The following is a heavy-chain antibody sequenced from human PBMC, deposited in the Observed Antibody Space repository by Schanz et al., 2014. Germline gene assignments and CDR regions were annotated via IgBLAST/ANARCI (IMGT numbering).Heavy chain of an antibody. CDR1: GFTVNTNY. J-gene: IGHJ4*02. CDR3: ATPPPAYTTNWYTYSFVY. V-gene: IGHV3-53*01. D-gene: IGHD3-16*01. Sequence: EVQLVESGGCLIQPGGSLRLSCAVSGFTVNTNYMSWVRQAPGKGLEWISSMYINSGSTQYADSVKGRFIISRDSSKNTLFLQMNSLRAEDTAVYFCATPPPAYTTNWYTYSFVYWGQGTLVTVSS. CDR2: MYINSGST.